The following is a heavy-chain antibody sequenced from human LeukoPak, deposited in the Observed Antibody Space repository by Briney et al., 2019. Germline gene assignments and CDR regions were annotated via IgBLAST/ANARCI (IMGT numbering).Heavy chain of an antibody. CDR3: AGDVCSGGSCYSY. V-gene: IGHV1-69*04. D-gene: IGHD2-15*01. CDR2: IIPILGIA. Sequence: SVKVSCKASGGTFSSYAISWVRQAPGQGLEWMGRIIPILGIANYAQKFQGRVTITADKSTSTAYMELSSLRSEDTAVYYCAGDVCSGGSCYSYWGQGTLVTVSS. CDR1: GGTFSSYA. J-gene: IGHJ4*02.